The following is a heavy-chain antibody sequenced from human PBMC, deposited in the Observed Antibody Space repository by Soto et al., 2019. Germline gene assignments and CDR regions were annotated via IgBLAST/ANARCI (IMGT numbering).Heavy chain of an antibody. CDR1: GGTFSSYA. Sequence: GASVKVSCKASGGTFSSYAISWVRQAPGQGLEWMGGIIPIFGTANYAQKFQGRVTITADESTSTAYMELSSLRSEDTAVYYCARALWGGSSSSITPILYGMDVWGQGTTVTVSS. D-gene: IGHD6-6*01. J-gene: IGHJ6*02. CDR2: IIPIFGTA. V-gene: IGHV1-69*13. CDR3: ARALWGGSSSSITPILYGMDV.